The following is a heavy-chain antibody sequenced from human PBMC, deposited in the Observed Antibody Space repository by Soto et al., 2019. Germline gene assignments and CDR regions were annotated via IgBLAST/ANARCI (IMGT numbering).Heavy chain of an antibody. Sequence: PGGSLRLSCAASGFTFSSYGMHWVRQAPGKGLEWVAVIWYDGSNKYYADSVKGRFTISRDNSKNTLYLQMNSLRAEDTAVYYCARDHPPYSSGWPGAGGMDVWGQGTTVTVSS. J-gene: IGHJ6*02. CDR2: IWYDGSNK. CDR3: ARDHPPYSSGWPGAGGMDV. V-gene: IGHV3-33*01. CDR1: GFTFSSYG. D-gene: IGHD6-19*01.